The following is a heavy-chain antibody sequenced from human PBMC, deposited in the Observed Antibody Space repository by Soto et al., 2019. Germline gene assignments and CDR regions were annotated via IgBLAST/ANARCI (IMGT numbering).Heavy chain of an antibody. J-gene: IGHJ6*01. V-gene: IGHV1-69*13. D-gene: IGHD1-1*01. CDR3: ARNGTLTGYSYGMDV. Sequence: SVKVSCKASGGTFSDSTINWERQAPGQRLEWMGGIIPIFDTANYAEKFQGRVTITADESTSTSFMEVSSLRSEDTAVYYCARNGTLTGYSYGMDVWGQGTMVTVS. CDR2: IIPIFDTA. CDR1: GGTFSDST.